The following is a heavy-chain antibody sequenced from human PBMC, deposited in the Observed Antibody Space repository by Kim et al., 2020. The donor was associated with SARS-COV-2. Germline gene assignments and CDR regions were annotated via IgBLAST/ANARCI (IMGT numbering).Heavy chain of an antibody. D-gene: IGHD5-12*01. CDR3: AKGSYSAYDRFDY. V-gene: IGHV3-43*01. CDR1: GFTFDDYT. CDR2: ISWDGGTT. Sequence: GGSLRLSCAVFGFTFDDYTMHWVRQAPGKGLEWVSLISWDGGTTSYGDSVKGRFTVSRDSSKNSLYLQMNSLRTEDTALYYCAKGSYSAYDRFDYWGQGTLVTVSS. J-gene: IGHJ4*02.